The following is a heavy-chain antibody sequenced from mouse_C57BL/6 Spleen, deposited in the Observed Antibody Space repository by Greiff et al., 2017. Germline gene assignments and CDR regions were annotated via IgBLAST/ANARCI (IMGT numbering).Heavy chain of an antibody. CDR1: GFSLTSYG. V-gene: IGHV2-5*01. Sequence: QVHVKQSGPGLVQPSQSLSITCTVSGFSLTSYGVHWVRQSPGKGLEWLGVIWRGGSTDYNAAFMSRLSITKDNSKSQVFFKMNSLQADDTAIYYCAKNKDVDYAMDYWGQGTSVTVSS. CDR2: IWRGGST. J-gene: IGHJ4*01. CDR3: AKNKDVDYAMDY.